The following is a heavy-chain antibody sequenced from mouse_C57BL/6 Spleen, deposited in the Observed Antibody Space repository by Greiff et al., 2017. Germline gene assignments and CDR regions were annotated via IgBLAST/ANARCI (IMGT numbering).Heavy chain of an antibody. CDR3: ARALGRGNYFDY. CDR1: GYTFTSYW. Sequence: VQLQQPGAELVMPGASVKLSCKASGYTFTSYWMHWVKQRPGQGLEWIGEIDPSDSYTNYNQKFKGKSTLTVDKSSSTAYMQLSSLTSEDSAVYYCARALGRGNYFDYWGQGTTRTVSS. D-gene: IGHD4-1*01. J-gene: IGHJ2*01. V-gene: IGHV1-69*01. CDR2: IDPSDSYT.